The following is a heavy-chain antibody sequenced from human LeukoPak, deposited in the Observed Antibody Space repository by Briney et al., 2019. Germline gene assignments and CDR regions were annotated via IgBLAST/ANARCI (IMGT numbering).Heavy chain of an antibody. Sequence: GGALRLSCAASGRTFSRHWRSWVRQAPGKGLEGVASIKEDGSEKYYVEYVKGRFIISRDNAKNSLYLQMYSLRAEDTAVYYCARNRIGLAYWGQGTLVTVSS. CDR1: GRTFSRHW. CDR2: IKEDGSEK. V-gene: IGHV3-7*01. J-gene: IGHJ4*02. CDR3: ARNRIGLAY. D-gene: IGHD2/OR15-2a*01.